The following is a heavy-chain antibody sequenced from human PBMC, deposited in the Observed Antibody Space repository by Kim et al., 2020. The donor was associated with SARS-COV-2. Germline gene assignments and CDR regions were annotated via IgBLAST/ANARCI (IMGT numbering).Heavy chain of an antibody. CDR2: ISGSGGST. V-gene: IGHV3-23*01. CDR1: GFTFSSYA. J-gene: IGHJ4*02. Sequence: GGSLRLSCAASGFTFSSYAMSWVRQAPGKGLEWVSVISGSGGSTYYADSVKGRFTISRDNSKNTLYLQMNSLRAEDTAVYYCAKVERDSGSYSSFDYWGQGALVTVSS. D-gene: IGHD1-26*01. CDR3: AKVERDSGSYSSFDY.